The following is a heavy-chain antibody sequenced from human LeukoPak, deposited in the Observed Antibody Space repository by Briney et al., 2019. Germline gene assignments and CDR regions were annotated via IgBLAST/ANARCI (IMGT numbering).Heavy chain of an antibody. CDR3: ARDAYSGYEPFDY. D-gene: IGHD5-12*01. Sequence: SETLSLTRTVSGGSISSYYWSWIRQPPGKGLEWIGYIYYSGSTNYNPSLKSRVTISVDTSKNQFSLKLSSVTAADTAVYYCARDAYSGYEPFDYWGQGTLVTVSS. CDR2: IYYSGST. CDR1: GGSISSYY. V-gene: IGHV4-59*01. J-gene: IGHJ4*02.